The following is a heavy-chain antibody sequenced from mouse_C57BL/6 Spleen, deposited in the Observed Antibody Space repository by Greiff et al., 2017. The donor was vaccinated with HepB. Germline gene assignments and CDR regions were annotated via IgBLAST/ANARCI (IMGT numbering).Heavy chain of an antibody. D-gene: IGHD1-1*01. V-gene: IGHV1-69*01. J-gene: IGHJ1*03. CDR3: ARGTTVVATDFDV. CDR2: IDPSDSYT. Sequence: QVQLQQPGAELVMPGASVKLSCKASGYTFTSYWMHWVKQRPGQGLEWIGEIDPSDSYTNCNQKFKGKSTLTVDKSSSTAYMQLSSLTSEDSAVYYCARGTTVVATDFDVWGTGTTVTVSS. CDR1: GYTFTSYW.